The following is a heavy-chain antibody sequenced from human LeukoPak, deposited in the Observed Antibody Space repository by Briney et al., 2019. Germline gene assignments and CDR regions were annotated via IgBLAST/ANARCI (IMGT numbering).Heavy chain of an antibody. D-gene: IGHD1-7*01. CDR1: GGSISSYY. Sequence: SETLSLTCTVSGGSISSYYWSWIRQPPGKGLEWIGYIYTSGSTNYNPSLKSRVTKSVDTSKNQFSLKLSSVTAADTAVYYCARSGLGNLRSRNFDYWGQGTLVTVSS. CDR2: IYTSGST. J-gene: IGHJ4*02. CDR3: ARSGLGNLRSRNFDY. V-gene: IGHV4-4*09.